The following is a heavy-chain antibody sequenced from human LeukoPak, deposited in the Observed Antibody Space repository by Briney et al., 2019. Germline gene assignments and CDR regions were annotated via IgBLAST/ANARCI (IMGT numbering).Heavy chain of an antibody. V-gene: IGHV3-23*01. CDR3: ARTSSYAFDM. Sequence: GGSLRLSCAASGFTFSSYAMMWLRQAPGKGLEWVSAISGAGGTTLYADSVKGRFTISRDNSKNTLYLQMTSLRVEDTAVYYCARTSSYAFDMWGQGTMVTVFS. D-gene: IGHD1-1*01. CDR2: ISGAGGTT. J-gene: IGHJ3*02. CDR1: GFTFSSYA.